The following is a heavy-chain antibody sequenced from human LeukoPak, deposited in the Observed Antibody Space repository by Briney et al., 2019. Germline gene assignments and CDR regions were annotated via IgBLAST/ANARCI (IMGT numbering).Heavy chain of an antibody. Sequence: GGSLRLSCAASGFTFSSYWMSWVRQAPGKGLEWVANIKQDGSEKYYVDSVKGRFTISRDNAKNSLYLQMNSLRAEDTAVYYCARGGYCSSTSCYTVYWGQGTLVTVSS. CDR3: ARGGYCSSTSCYTVY. D-gene: IGHD2-2*02. CDR1: GFTFSSYW. CDR2: IKQDGSEK. J-gene: IGHJ4*02. V-gene: IGHV3-7*01.